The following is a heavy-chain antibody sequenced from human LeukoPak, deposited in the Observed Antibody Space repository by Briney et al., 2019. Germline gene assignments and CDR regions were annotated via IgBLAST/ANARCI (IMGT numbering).Heavy chain of an antibody. D-gene: IGHD6-13*01. V-gene: IGHV1-2*02. J-gene: IGHJ4*02. CDR1: GYTFTGYY. Sequence: ASVKVSCKASGYTFTGYYIHWMRQAPGQGLEWMGWINPKNGGAIYAQRFQGRVTMTLDTSINTAYMGLSGLSSDDTAVYYCARSRWSDGYSSSWYSYWGQGTLVTVSS. CDR2: INPKNGGA. CDR3: ARSRWSDGYSSSWYSY.